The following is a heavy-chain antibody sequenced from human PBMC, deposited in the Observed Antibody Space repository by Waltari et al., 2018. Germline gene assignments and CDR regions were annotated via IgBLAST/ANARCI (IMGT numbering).Heavy chain of an antibody. CDR3: AKWGGSYWLSPPLSHS. D-gene: IGHD1-26*01. CDR1: GFTFRGYA. Sequence: EVKLLESGGGLVQPGGSLRPSCAASGFTFRGYAMSWVRQAPGKGLEWVSSISGSGGSTYYADSVKGRFTISRDNSKNTLYLQMNSLRAEDTAVYYCAKWGGSYWLSPPLSHSWGQGTLVTVSS. CDR2: ISGSGGST. V-gene: IGHV3-23*01. J-gene: IGHJ4*02.